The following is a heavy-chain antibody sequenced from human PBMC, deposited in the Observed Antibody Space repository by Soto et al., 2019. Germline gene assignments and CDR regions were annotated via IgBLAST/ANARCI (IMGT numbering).Heavy chain of an antibody. J-gene: IGHJ6*02. D-gene: IGHD5-12*01. V-gene: IGHV4-30-4*02. CDR3: ARESWRGYSGYEPPYYGMDV. CDR1: GGSISSGDYY. CDR2: IYYSGST. Sequence: SDTLSLTCTVPGGSISSGDYYWSWISQPPGKGLEWIGYIYYSGSTYYNPSLKSRVTISVDTSKYQFSLKLSSVTAADTAVYYCARESWRGYSGYEPPYYGMDVWGQGTTVT.